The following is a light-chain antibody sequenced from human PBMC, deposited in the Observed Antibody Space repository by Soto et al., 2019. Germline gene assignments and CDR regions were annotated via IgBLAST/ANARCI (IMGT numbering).Light chain of an antibody. CDR1: SSDVGSYNL. CDR3: CSYAGSRTLV. CDR2: EGN. J-gene: IGLJ2*01. Sequence: QSVLTQPASVSASPGQSITISCTGTSSDVGSYNLVSWYQQHPGKAPKLMIYEGNKRPSGVSNRFSGSKSGNTASLTISGLQAEDEADYYCCSYAGSRTLVFGGGTKLTVL. V-gene: IGLV2-23*01.